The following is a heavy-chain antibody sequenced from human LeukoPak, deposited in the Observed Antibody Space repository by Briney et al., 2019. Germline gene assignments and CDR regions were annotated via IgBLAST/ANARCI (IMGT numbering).Heavy chain of an antibody. V-gene: IGHV3-23*01. J-gene: IGHJ6*03. Sequence: GGTLRLSCAASGFTFSSYGMSWVRQAPGKGLEWVSAISGSGGSTYYADSVKGRFTISRDNSKNTLYLQMNSLRAEDTTVYYCARLGASSSWSPFYYYYYMDVWGKGTTVTISS. CDR2: ISGSGGST. D-gene: IGHD6-13*01. CDR3: ARLGASSSWSPFYYYYYMDV. CDR1: GFTFSSYG.